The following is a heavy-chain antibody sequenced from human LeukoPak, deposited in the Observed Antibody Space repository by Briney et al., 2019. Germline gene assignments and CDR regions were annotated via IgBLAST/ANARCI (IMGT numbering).Heavy chain of an antibody. CDR2: INPSGGST. Sequence: ASVRVSCKASGYTFTSYYMHWVRQAPGQGLEWMGIINPSGGSTSYAQKFQGRVTMTRDMSTSTVYMELSSLRSEDTAVYYCARDNVLTGYCSGGSCYSGLDYWGQGTLVTVSS. J-gene: IGHJ4*02. CDR1: GYTFTSYY. V-gene: IGHV1-46*01. CDR3: ARDNVLTGYCSGGSCYSGLDY. D-gene: IGHD2-15*01.